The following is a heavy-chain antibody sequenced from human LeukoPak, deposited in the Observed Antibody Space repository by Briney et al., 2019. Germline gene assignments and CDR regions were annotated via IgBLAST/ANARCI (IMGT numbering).Heavy chain of an antibody. CDR2: INPNSGGT. Sequence: ASVKVSCKASGYTFSGYYMYWVRQAPGQGLEWMGWINPNSGGTNYTRKFQGRVTMTRDTSISTASMDLSRLRSDDTAVYYCARGRGSYSFDYWGQGTLVTVSS. CDR1: GYTFSGYY. CDR3: ARGRGSYSFDY. D-gene: IGHD1-26*01. V-gene: IGHV1-2*02. J-gene: IGHJ4*02.